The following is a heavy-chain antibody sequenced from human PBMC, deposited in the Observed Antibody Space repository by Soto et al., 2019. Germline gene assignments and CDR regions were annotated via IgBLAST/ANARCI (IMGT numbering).Heavy chain of an antibody. CDR3: ARVRYCISTSCYGLGWFDP. D-gene: IGHD2-2*01. Sequence: QVQLVQSGAEVKKPGSSVKVSCKASGGTLSSYAISWVRQAPGQGLEWMGGIIPIFGTANYAQKFQGRVTITADESTSTAYMELSSLRSEDTAVYYCARVRYCISTSCYGLGWFDPWGQGTLVTVSS. V-gene: IGHV1-69*12. J-gene: IGHJ5*02. CDR1: GGTLSSYA. CDR2: IIPIFGTA.